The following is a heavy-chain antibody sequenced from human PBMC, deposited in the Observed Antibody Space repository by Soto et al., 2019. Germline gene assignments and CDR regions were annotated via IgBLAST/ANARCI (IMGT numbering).Heavy chain of an antibody. CDR3: ARDQDCGGNVRSFRYYYGMDV. J-gene: IGHJ6*01. Sequence: QVQLVASGGGVVQPGRSLRLSCAASGFTFSSYGMHWVRQAPGKGLEWVAVIWYDGSNKYYADSVKGRFTISRDNSKNSLYLQMNSLRAEDTAVYYCARDQDCGGNVRSFRYYYGMDVW. V-gene: IGHV3-33*01. D-gene: IGHD4-17*01. CDR1: GFTFSSYG. CDR2: IWYDGSNK.